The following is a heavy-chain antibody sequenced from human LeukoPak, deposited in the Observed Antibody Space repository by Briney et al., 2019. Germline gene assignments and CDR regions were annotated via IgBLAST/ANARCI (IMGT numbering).Heavy chain of an antibody. CDR2: IFYTGNT. CDR3: ARVPFGSEHFDC. V-gene: IGHV4-31*03. D-gene: IGHD3-10*01. J-gene: IGHJ4*02. CDR1: GGSISSGDYY. Sequence: SETLSLTCIVSGGSISSGDYYWNWIRQLPGKGLEWIGYIFYTGNTYFNPSLKSRVGISADTSKNEFSLQLRSVTAADTAVYFCARVPFGSEHFDCWGQGTLVTVSA.